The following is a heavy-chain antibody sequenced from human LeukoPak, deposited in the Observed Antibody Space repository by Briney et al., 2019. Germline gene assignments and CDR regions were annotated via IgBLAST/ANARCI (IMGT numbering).Heavy chain of an antibody. CDR1: GYTFTSYY. J-gene: IGHJ4*02. CDR3: ARDPRDCSSTSCYLTSFDY. V-gene: IGHV1-46*01. Sequence: ASVKVSCKASGYTFTSYYMHWVRQAPGQGLEWMGIINPSGGSTSYAQKFQGRVTMTRDTSTSTVYMELSSLRSEDTAVYYCARDPRDCSSTSCYLTSFDYWGQGTLVTVSS. D-gene: IGHD2-2*01. CDR2: INPSGGST.